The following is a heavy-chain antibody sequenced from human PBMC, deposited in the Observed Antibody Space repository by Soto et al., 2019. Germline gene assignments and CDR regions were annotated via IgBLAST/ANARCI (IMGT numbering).Heavy chain of an antibody. D-gene: IGHD3-22*01. Sequence: SETLSLTCTVSGGSISSSSYYWGWIRQPPGKGLEWIGSIYYSGSTYYNPSLKSRVTISVDTSKNQFSLKLSSVTAADTAVYYCACRLYYDSRGFEGGGMDVWGQGTTVT. CDR3: ACRLYYDSRGFEGGGMDV. CDR1: GGSISSSSYY. J-gene: IGHJ6*02. CDR2: IYYSGST. V-gene: IGHV4-39*01.